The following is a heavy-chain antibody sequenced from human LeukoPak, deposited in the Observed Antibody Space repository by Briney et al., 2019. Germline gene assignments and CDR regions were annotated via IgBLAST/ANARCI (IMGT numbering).Heavy chain of an antibody. J-gene: IGHJ4*02. V-gene: IGHV3-23*01. D-gene: IGHD5-18*01. CDR3: VRIQLWRYFDY. Sequence: GGSLRLSCPASGITFSNYAMTWVRQAPGKGLEWVSTISSSGGSTYYADSVKGRFTISRDNSKNTLYLQMNSLRAEDTAVYYCVRIQLWRYFDYWGQGTLVTVSS. CDR1: GITFSNYA. CDR2: ISSSGGST.